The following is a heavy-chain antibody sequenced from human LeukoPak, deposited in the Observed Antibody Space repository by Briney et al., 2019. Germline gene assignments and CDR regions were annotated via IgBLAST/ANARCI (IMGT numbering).Heavy chain of an antibody. D-gene: IGHD2-2*01. J-gene: IGHJ5*02. Sequence: SETLSLTCTVSGSSVSSGSYYWSWIRQPPGKGLEWIGYIYYSGSTNYNPSLKSRVTISVDTSKNQFSLKLSSVTAADTAVYYCATLGCSSTSCYVEWFDPWGQGTLVTVSS. V-gene: IGHV4-61*01. CDR1: GSSVSSGSYY. CDR2: IYYSGST. CDR3: ATLGCSSTSCYVEWFDP.